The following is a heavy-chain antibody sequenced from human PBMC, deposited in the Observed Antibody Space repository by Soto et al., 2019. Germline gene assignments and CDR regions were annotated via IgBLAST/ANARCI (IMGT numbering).Heavy chain of an antibody. Sequence: EVQLVESGGGLVKSGGSLRLSCAASGFTFSTYNMNWVRQAPGKGLEWVSSISSTITYIYYADSVKGRFTVSRDNAKNSLYLQMNSLRAGDTAVYYCARESSSGWYFDYWGQGTLVTVSS. CDR2: ISSTITYI. V-gene: IGHV3-21*01. CDR3: ARESSSGWYFDY. D-gene: IGHD6-19*01. J-gene: IGHJ4*02. CDR1: GFTFSTYN.